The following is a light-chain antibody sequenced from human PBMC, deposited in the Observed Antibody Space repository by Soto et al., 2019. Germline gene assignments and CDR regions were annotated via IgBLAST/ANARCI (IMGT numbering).Light chain of an antibody. CDR1: QSLSSRN. CDR2: GAS. V-gene: IGKV3-15*01. Sequence: EIVLTQSAGALSLSPGERATLSCRASQSLSSRNLAWYQQKPGQAPRLLIYGASTRAPGFPARFSGSGSGTDFTLTISSLQHEDFAVYYCQQYNNWPWTFGQGTKVDIK. CDR3: QQYNNWPWT. J-gene: IGKJ1*01.